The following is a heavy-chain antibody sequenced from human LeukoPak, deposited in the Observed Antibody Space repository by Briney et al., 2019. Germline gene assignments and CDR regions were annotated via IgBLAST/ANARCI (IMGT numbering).Heavy chain of an antibody. CDR2: INPSGGST. D-gene: IGHD2-21*02. V-gene: IGHV1-46*01. Sequence: ASVKVSCKASGYTFTSYYMHWVPQAPGQGLEWMVIINPSGGSTSYAQKFQGRVTVTRDTSTSTVYMELSSLRSEDTAVYYCARREGVVTGFDYWGQGTLVTVSS. J-gene: IGHJ4*02. CDR1: GYTFTSYY. CDR3: ARREGVVTGFDY.